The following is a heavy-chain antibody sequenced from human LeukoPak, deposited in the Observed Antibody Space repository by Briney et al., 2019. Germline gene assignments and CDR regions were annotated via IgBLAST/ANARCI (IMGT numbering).Heavy chain of an antibody. CDR2: MNPDSTNT. J-gene: IGHJ4*02. D-gene: IGHD2-15*01. CDR3: ARVPSLGYCSGGSCYRFDH. Sequence: RASVKVSCKASGYTFASYDINWVRQAPGQELEWMGWMNPDSTNTGYAQKFQGRVTMTRDTSMSTAYMELSSLTSEDTAVYYCARVPSLGYCSGGSCYRFDHWGQGTLVAVSS. V-gene: IGHV1-8*01. CDR1: GYTFASYD.